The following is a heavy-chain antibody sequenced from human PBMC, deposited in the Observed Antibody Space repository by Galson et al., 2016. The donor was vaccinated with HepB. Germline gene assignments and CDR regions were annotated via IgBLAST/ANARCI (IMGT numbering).Heavy chain of an antibody. D-gene: IGHD3-3*01. CDR3: ASLNYYDFWSVYHNSYYGLDV. CDR2: IKSDGSST. CDR1: GFTFSSYW. J-gene: IGHJ6*02. V-gene: IGHV3-74*01. Sequence: SLRLSCAASGFTFSSYWMHWVRQAPGKGLVWVSRIKSDGSSTSYADSVKGRFTISRDNAKKMLYLQMDSLRAEDTAVYYCASLNYYDFWSVYHNSYYGLDVWGQGTTVIVSS.